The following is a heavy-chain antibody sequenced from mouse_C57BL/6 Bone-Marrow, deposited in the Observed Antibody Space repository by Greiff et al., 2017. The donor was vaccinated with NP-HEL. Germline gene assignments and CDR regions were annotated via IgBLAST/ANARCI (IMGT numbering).Heavy chain of an antibody. J-gene: IGHJ3*01. CDR3: ARTPWFAY. Sequence: QVQLKQSGAELAKPGASVKLSCKASGYTFTSYWMHWVKQRPGQGLEWIGYINPSSGYTKYNQKFNDKATWTEDKSTSTAYMQLSSLTDEDSAVYYCARTPWFAYWGQGTLVTVSA. CDR2: INPSSGYT. V-gene: IGHV1-7*01. CDR1: GYTFTSYW.